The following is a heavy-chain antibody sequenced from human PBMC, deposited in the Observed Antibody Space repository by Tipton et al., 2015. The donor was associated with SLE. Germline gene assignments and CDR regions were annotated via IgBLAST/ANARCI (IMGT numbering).Heavy chain of an antibody. V-gene: IGHV3-53*05. CDR3: ARDRGLYSGDYVGPPCAFDI. CDR1: GGSFSGYY. CDR2: IYSGGST. Sequence: LSLTCAVYGGSFSGYYWSWVRQAPGKGLEWVSVIYSGGSTYYADSVKGRFTISRDNSKNTLYLQMNSLRAEDTAVYYCARDRGLYSGDYVGPPCAFDIWGQGTMVTVSS. J-gene: IGHJ3*02. D-gene: IGHD4-17*01.